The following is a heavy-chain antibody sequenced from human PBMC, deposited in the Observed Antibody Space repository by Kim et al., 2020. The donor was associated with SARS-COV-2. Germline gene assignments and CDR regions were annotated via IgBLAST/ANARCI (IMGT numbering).Heavy chain of an antibody. CDR3: ARDWNGMDV. Sequence: SYINYADSGKGRFTISRDNAKHSLYLQMNSLRAEDTAVYYCARDWNGMDVWGQGTTVTVSS. D-gene: IGHD3-3*01. J-gene: IGHJ6*02. CDR2: SYI. V-gene: IGHV3-21*01.